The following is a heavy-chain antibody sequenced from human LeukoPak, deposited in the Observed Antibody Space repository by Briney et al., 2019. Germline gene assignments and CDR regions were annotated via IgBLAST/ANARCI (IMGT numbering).Heavy chain of an antibody. V-gene: IGHV3-7*01. J-gene: IGHJ4*02. Sequence: GGSLRLSCAASGFTFSSYEMNWVRQAPGKELQWVSNIKQDGSAKYYVDSVKGRFTISRDNAKNSLYLQMNSLRAEDTAVYYCARVEASGYDYGAFDYWGQGTLVTVSS. CDR1: GFTFSSYE. CDR2: IKQDGSAK. D-gene: IGHD5-12*01. CDR3: ARVEASGYDYGAFDY.